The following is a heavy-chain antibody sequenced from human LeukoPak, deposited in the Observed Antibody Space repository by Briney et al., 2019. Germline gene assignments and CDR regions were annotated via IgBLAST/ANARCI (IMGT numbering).Heavy chain of an antibody. CDR1: GGSISSSSYY. D-gene: IGHD3-10*01. V-gene: IGHV4-39*01. CDR3: ARLPRITMVRGVYYYYYYMDV. J-gene: IGHJ6*03. Sequence: KPSETLSLTCTVSGGSISSSSYYWGWIRQPPGKGLEWIGSIYYSGSTYYNPSLKSRFTISVDTSKNQFSLKLSSVTAADTAVYYCARLPRITMVRGVYYYYYYMDVWGKGTTVTVSS. CDR2: IYYSGST.